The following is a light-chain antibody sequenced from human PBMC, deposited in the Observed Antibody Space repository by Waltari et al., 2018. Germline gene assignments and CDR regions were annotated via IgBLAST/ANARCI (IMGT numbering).Light chain of an antibody. V-gene: IGKV1-39*01. CDR2: AAS. CDR3: QQSYSTPYT. J-gene: IGKJ2*01. Sequence: DIQRNDSPSSLSASVADRVTITCRAGQSISNYLNWYQQKPGKAPKLLCYAASSLQSGVPSMFSGSGSGTDFTLTISSLQPEDFATYYCQQSYSTPYTFGQETKLDIK. CDR1: QSISNY.